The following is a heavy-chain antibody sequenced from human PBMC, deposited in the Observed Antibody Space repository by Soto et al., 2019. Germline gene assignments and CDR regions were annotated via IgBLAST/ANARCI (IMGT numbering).Heavy chain of an antibody. D-gene: IGHD6-13*01. CDR3: ARDDVAAAGSXY. V-gene: IGHV3-33*01. Sequence: PGWSLRLSCAASGFTFSGYGMHWVRQAPGKGLEWVAVIWYDGSNKYYADSVKGRFTISRDNSKNTLYLQMNSLRAEDTAVYYCARDDVAAAGSXYWGQGTVVTVAS. J-gene: IGHJ4*02. CDR2: IWYDGSNK. CDR1: GFTFSGYG.